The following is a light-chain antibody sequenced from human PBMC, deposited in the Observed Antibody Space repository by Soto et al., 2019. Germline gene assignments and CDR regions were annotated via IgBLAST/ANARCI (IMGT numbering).Light chain of an antibody. CDR1: QSVSSY. CDR2: DAS. CDR3: QQRSNWPPFT. J-gene: IGKJ5*01. V-gene: IGKV3-11*01. Sequence: EIVLTQSPATLSLSPGERATLSCRASQSVSSYLAWYQQKPGQAPRLLIYDASNRATGIPARFSGSGSGTAFTLTISSLEPEDFAVYYCQQRSNWPPFTFGHGTRLELK.